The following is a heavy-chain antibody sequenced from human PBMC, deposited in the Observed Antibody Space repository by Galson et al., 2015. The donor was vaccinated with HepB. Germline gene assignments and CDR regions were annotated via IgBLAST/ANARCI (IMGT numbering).Heavy chain of an antibody. D-gene: IGHD3-22*01. CDR2: IIPIFGTA. CDR3: AVSNYDSSGYINYGMDV. Sequence: SCKASGGTFSSYAISWVRQAPGQGLEWMGGIIPIFGTANYAQKFQGRVTITADESTSTAYMELSSLRSEDTAVYYCAVSNYDSSGYINYGMDVWGQGTTVTVSS. J-gene: IGHJ6*02. CDR1: GGTFSSYA. V-gene: IGHV1-69*01.